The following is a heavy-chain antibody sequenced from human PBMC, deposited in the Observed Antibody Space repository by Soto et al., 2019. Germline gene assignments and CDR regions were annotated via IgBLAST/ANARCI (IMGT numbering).Heavy chain of an antibody. D-gene: IGHD6-6*01. V-gene: IGHV4-59*01. CDR3: AREKRSQGYSSSSSAFDY. J-gene: IGHJ4*02. CDR2: IYYSRRT. CDR1: GGSISSYY. Sequence: QVQLQESGPGLVKPSETLSLTCTVSGGSISSYYWSWIRQPPGKALEWLGYIYYSRRTNYNPSLRSLATISVDTSKNQFSLKLSSVTAADTAVYYCAREKRSQGYSSSSSAFDYWGQGTLVTVSS.